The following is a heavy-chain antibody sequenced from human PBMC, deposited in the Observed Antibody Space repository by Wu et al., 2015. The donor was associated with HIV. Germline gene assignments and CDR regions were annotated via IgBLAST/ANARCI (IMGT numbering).Heavy chain of an antibody. V-gene: IGHV1-69-2*01. Sequence: EVKKPGATVKISCKVSGYTFTDYYMHWVQQAPGKGLEWMGLVDPEDGETIYAEKFQGRVTITADTSTDTAYMELSSLRSEDTAVYYCATDYCSSTSCSYYYGMDVWGQGTTVTVSS. D-gene: IGHD2-2*01. CDR3: ATDYCSSTSCSYYYGMDV. J-gene: IGHJ6*02. CDR1: GYTFTDYY. CDR2: VDPEDGET.